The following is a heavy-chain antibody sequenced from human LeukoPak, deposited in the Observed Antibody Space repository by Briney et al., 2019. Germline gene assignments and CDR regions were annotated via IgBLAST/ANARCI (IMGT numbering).Heavy chain of an antibody. V-gene: IGHV3-30-3*01. CDR3: AKERVEMATILDY. CDR2: ISYDGSNK. CDR1: GFTFSSYA. Sequence: GGSLRLSCAASGFTFSSYAMHWVRQAPGKGLEWVAVISYDGSNKYYADSVKGRFTISRDNSKNTLYLQTNSLRAEDTAVYYCAKERVEMATILDYWGQGTLVTVSS. J-gene: IGHJ4*02. D-gene: IGHD5-24*01.